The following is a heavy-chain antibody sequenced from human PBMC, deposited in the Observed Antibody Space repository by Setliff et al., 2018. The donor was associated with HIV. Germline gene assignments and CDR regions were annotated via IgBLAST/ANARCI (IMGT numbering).Heavy chain of an antibody. J-gene: IGHJ4*02. V-gene: IGHV4-4*07. CDR1: GGSTFY. Sequence: PSETLSLTCTVFGGSTFYWSWIRQPAGKGLEWIGHIDTSGSTNYNPSLKSRVTISVDTSKTQFSLNLTSVTAADTAIYYCARVIQSSSFPFECWGQGALVTVSS. CDR2: IDTSGST. CDR3: ARVIQSSSFPFEC. D-gene: IGHD3-22*01.